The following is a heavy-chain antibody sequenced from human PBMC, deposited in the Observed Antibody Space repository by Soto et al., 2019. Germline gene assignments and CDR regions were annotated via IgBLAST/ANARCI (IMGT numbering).Heavy chain of an antibody. Sequence: PSETLSLTCTVTGGSMTSGDQYWTWIRHRPGEGLEWFGYINHRGSLYYNPSLKSRVSMSVDTSKNQFYLNLSSVTAADTAVYYCARELPQRQGRNMDVWGQGTTGT. V-gene: IGHV4-31*03. J-gene: IGHJ6*02. CDR2: INHRGSL. CDR1: GGSMTSGDQY. CDR3: ARELPQRQGRNMDV. D-gene: IGHD1-1*01.